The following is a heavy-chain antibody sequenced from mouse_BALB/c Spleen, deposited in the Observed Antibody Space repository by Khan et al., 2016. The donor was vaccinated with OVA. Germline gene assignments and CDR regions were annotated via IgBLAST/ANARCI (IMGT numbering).Heavy chain of an antibody. Sequence: DVKLQESGPGLVKPSQSLSITCTVTGYSITSGYGWNWIRQFPGNKLEWMGYISYSGSTNYNPSLKSRITITRDTSTNNYFLKLNSVTTEDTTTYYCARTARIKYWGQGTTLTVSS. CDR2: ISYSGST. D-gene: IGHD1-2*01. V-gene: IGHV3-2*02. CDR1: GYSITSGYG. CDR3: ARTARIKY. J-gene: IGHJ2*01.